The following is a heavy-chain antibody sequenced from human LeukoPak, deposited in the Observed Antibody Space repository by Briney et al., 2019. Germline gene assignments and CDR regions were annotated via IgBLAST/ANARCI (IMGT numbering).Heavy chain of an antibody. J-gene: IGHJ4*02. Sequence: SETLSLTCTVSGGSISSYYWSWIRQPPGKGLEWIGYIYYSGSTNYNPSLKSRVTISVDTSKNQFSLKLSSVTAADTAVYYCARDHSSGWSSLRYFDYWGQGTLVTVSS. CDR3: ARDHSSGWSSLRYFDY. CDR2: IYYSGST. CDR1: GGSISSYY. D-gene: IGHD6-19*01. V-gene: IGHV4-59*12.